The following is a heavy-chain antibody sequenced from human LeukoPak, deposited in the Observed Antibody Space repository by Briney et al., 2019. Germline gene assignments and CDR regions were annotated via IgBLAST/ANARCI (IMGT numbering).Heavy chain of an antibody. V-gene: IGHV4-34*01. CDR1: GGSFSGYY. Sequence: PSETLSLTCAVYGGSFSGYYWSWIRQPPGKGLEWIGEINHSGSTNHNPSLKSRVTISVDTSKNQFSLKLSSVTAADTAVYYCARIDRLRYSGVYGMDVWGQGTTVTVSS. D-gene: IGHD6-13*01. J-gene: IGHJ6*02. CDR3: ARIDRLRYSGVYGMDV. CDR2: INHSGST.